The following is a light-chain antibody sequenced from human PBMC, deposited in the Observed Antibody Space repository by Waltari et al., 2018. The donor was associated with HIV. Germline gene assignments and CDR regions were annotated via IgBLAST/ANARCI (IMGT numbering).Light chain of an antibody. CDR2: FNS. V-gene: IGLV3-21*01. Sequence: SYVLTQPPSVSVAPGTAATISCGGRNIGSKSVHWYKQHPGQAPVLVIRFNSDRPSGIPDRFSGSNSGNTATLTITRVEVGDEADYYCQVWDSSNHHVVFGGGTELTVL. CDR1: NIGSKS. J-gene: IGLJ3*02. CDR3: QVWDSSNHHVV.